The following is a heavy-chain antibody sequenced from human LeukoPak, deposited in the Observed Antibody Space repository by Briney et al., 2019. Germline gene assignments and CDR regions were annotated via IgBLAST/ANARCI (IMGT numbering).Heavy chain of an antibody. V-gene: IGHV4-59*12. CDR1: GGSISSYY. CDR3: ARDRSGSYPMLFYFDY. Sequence: SETLSLTCTVSGGSISSYYWSWIRQPPGKGLEWIGYIYYSGSTNYNPSLKSRVTISVDTSKNQFSLKLSSVTAADTAVYYCARDRSGSYPMLFYFDYWGQGTLVTVSS. CDR2: IYYSGST. D-gene: IGHD1-26*01. J-gene: IGHJ4*02.